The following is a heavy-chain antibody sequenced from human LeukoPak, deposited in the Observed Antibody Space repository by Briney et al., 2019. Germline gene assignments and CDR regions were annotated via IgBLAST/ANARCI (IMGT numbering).Heavy chain of an antibody. CDR2: IHYTGRA. CDR3: ARHFDNGDYKKTFDI. Sequence: GSLRLSCAASGFTFSSYAMSWIRQPPGKGLECIASIHYTGRAYYNPSLKSRATISADTSKNHFSLKLSSVTAADTAVYYCARHFDNGDYKKTFDIWGQGTMVTVSS. J-gene: IGHJ3*02. V-gene: IGHV4-39*01. D-gene: IGHD4-17*01. CDR1: GFTFSSYA.